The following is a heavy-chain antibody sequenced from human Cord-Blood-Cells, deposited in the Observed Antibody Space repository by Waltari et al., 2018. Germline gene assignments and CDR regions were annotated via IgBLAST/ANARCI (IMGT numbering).Heavy chain of an antibody. CDR1: GYSFTSYW. D-gene: IGHD1-26*01. Sequence: EVQLVQSGAEVKKPGESLRISCKGSGYSFTSYWISWVRQVPGKVLEWMGRSDPSDSYTNSSPSFQGHVTISADKSLSTAYLQWSSLKASDTAMYYCASQTHLGGQDDYWGQGTLVTVSS. J-gene: IGHJ4*02. CDR3: ASQTHLGGQDDY. CDR2: SDPSDSYT. V-gene: IGHV5-10-1*01.